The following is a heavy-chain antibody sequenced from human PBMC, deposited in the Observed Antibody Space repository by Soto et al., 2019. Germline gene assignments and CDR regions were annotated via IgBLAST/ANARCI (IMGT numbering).Heavy chain of an antibody. CDR3: AREHDRYSGYDYVDY. Sequence: QVQLVESGGGLVKPGGSLRLSCVASGFTFSDYYMSWIRQAPGKGLEWVSYISSSSSYTNYADSVKGRFTISRDNDKNSLYLQMNSLRAEDTAVYYCAREHDRYSGYDYVDYWGQGTLVTVSS. V-gene: IGHV3-11*05. J-gene: IGHJ4*02. CDR2: ISSSSSYT. CDR1: GFTFSDYY. D-gene: IGHD5-12*01.